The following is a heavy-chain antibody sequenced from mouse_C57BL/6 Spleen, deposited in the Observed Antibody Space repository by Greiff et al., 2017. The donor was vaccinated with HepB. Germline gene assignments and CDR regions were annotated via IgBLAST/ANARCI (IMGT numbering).Heavy chain of an antibody. CDR3: ASYSNYWFAY. CDR2: IDPSDSYT. J-gene: IGHJ3*01. V-gene: IGHV1-59*01. D-gene: IGHD2-5*01. CDR1: GYTFTSYW. Sequence: VQLQQPGAELVRPGTSVKLSCKASGYTFTSYWMHWVKQRPGQGLEWIGVIDPSDSYTNYNQKFKGKATLTVDTSSSTAYMQLSSLTSEDSAVYYCASYSNYWFAYWGQGTLVTVSA.